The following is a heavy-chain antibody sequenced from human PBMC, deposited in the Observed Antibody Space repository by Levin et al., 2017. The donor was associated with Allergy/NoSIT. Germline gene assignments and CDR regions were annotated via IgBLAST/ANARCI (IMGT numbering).Heavy chain of an antibody. Sequence: ASVKVSCKASGYTFTSYYMHWVRQAPGQGLEWMGIINPSGGSTSYAQKFQGRVTMTRDTSTSTVYMELSSLRSEDTAVYYCARGSGVHYDILTGYYRDFDYWGQGTLVTVSS. D-gene: IGHD3-9*01. J-gene: IGHJ4*02. CDR3: ARGSGVHYDILTGYYRDFDY. V-gene: IGHV1-46*01. CDR1: GYTFTSYY. CDR2: INPSGGST.